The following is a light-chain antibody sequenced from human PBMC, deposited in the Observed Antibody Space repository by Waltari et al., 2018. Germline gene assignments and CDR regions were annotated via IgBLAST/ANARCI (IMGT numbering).Light chain of an antibody. V-gene: IGLV2-18*02. Sequence: QSALTQPPSVSGSPGQSVTISCTGTSSDVGSYNRVSWYKRPPGTAPQLMIYEVINRPSGVPDRFSVSKSGNTASLTISGLQAEDEADYYCSSYTSSSTYVVFGGGTKLTVL. CDR3: SSYTSSSTYVV. J-gene: IGLJ2*01. CDR1: SSDVGSYNR. CDR2: EVI.